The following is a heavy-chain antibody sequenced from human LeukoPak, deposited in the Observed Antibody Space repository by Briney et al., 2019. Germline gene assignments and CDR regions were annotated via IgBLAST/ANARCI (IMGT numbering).Heavy chain of an antibody. CDR1: GFTFSGSA. J-gene: IGHJ4*02. CDR2: IRSKANSYAT. D-gene: IGHD3-10*01. CDR3: TRLVRGVIINYFDY. Sequence: GRSLRLSCAASGFTFSGSAMHWVRQASGKGLEWVGRIRSKANSYATAYAASVKGRFTISRDDSKNTAYLQMNSLKTEDTAVYYCTRLVRGVIINYFDYWGQGTLVTVSS. V-gene: IGHV3-73*01.